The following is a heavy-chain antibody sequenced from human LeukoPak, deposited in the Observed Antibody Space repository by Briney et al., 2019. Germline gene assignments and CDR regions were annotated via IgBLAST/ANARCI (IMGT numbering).Heavy chain of an antibody. CDR1: GFTFDDYA. J-gene: IGHJ4*02. V-gene: IGHV3-9*01. CDR3: AKDYERDGYFDY. Sequence: PGGSLRLSCAASGFTFDDYAMHWVRQAPGKGLEWVSGISWNSGSIGYADSVKGRFTISRDNAKNSLYLQMNSLRAEDTALYYCAKDYERDGYFDYWGQGTLVTVSS. CDR2: ISWNSGSI. D-gene: IGHD5-24*01.